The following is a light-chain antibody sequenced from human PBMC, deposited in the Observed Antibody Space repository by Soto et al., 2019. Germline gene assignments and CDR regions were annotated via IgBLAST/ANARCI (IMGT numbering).Light chain of an antibody. CDR2: AAS. V-gene: IGKV1-39*01. J-gene: IGKJ1*01. CDR3: QQSYSTPWT. Sequence: DIQMTQSPSSLSASVGDRVTITCRASQSISSDLNWYQQKPGKAPKLLIYAASSLQSGVPSRFSGSGSGTDFTLTISSLQPEDFATYYFQQSYSTPWTFGQGTKVEIK. CDR1: QSISSD.